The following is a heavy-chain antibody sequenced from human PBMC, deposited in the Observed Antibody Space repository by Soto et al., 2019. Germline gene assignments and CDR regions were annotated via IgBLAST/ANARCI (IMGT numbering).Heavy chain of an antibody. V-gene: IGHV1-69*01. CDR3: ARVSIAAAGDIDY. CDR2: IIPIFGTS. D-gene: IGHD6-13*01. Sequence: QVQLVQSGAEVKKPASSVKVSCKASGSTFSSYAISWVRQAPGQGLEWMGGIIPIFGTSNYAQKFQGRVTITGDESTSKAYMELSSLRSEDTAVYYCARVSIAAAGDIDYWGQGNLVTVSS. J-gene: IGHJ4*02. CDR1: GSTFSSYA.